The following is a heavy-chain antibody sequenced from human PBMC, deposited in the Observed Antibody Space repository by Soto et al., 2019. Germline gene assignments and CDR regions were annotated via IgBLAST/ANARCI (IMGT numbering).Heavy chain of an antibody. CDR2: ISWNSGSI. CDR3: AKDLAYSSSGNFDY. J-gene: IGHJ4*02. D-gene: IGHD6-13*01. Sequence: EVQLVESGGGLMQPGRSLRLSCAASGFTFDDYAMHWVRQTPGKGLEWVSGISWNSGSIGHADSVKGRFTISRDNAKNSLYLQMNSLRAEDTALYYCAKDLAYSSSGNFDYWGQGTLVTVSS. V-gene: IGHV3-9*01. CDR1: GFTFDDYA.